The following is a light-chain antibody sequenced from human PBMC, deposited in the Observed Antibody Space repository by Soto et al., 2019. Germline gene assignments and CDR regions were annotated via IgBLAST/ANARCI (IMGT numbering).Light chain of an antibody. J-gene: IGKJ2*01. CDR3: QQYSNWPPLYT. CDR1: QSVSSY. V-gene: IGKV3-15*01. Sequence: EIVMTQSPATLSVSPGERATLSCRASQSVSSYLAWYQQKPGLPPRLLIYDASTRATGIPDMFSGSGSGTDFTLTISSLQSADFAGYYCQQYSNWPPLYTFGRGTKLEIK. CDR2: DAS.